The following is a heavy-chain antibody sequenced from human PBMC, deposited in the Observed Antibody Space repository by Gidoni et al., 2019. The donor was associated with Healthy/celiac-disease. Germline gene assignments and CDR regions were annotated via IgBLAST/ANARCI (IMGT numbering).Heavy chain of an antibody. D-gene: IGHD1-1*01. Sequence: EVQLVESGGGLVQPGGSLVLSCAASGITFSRYWLVWVRQAPGKGLEGVANINQDGNVKNHMDSVKGRFTISRDNARNLLYLQMNSLTPVDTAMYYCARDGEWSNTTNYYDALDIWGQGTMVTVSS. J-gene: IGHJ3*02. V-gene: IGHV3-7*01. CDR3: ARDGEWSNTTNYYDALDI. CDR1: GITFSRYW. CDR2: INQDGNVK.